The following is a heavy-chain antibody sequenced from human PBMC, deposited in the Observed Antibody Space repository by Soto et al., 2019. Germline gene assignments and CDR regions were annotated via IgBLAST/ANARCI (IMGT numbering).Heavy chain of an antibody. CDR3: ARDFPYYDSSGYYEY. Sequence: GASVKVSCKASGYTFTSYAMHWVRQAPGQRLEWMGWINAGNGNTKYSQKFQGRVTITRDTSASTAYTELSSLRSEDTAVYYCARDFPYYDSSGYYEYSGQGTLVTVSS. CDR2: INAGNGNT. D-gene: IGHD3-22*01. J-gene: IGHJ4*02. V-gene: IGHV1-3*01. CDR1: GYTFTSYA.